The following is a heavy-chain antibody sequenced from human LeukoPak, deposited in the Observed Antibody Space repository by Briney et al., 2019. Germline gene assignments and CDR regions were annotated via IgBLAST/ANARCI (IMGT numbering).Heavy chain of an antibody. J-gene: IGHJ4*02. D-gene: IGHD3-22*01. CDR2: ISSSSSTI. Sequence: GGSLRLSCAASGFTFSSYSMNWVRRAPGKGLEWVSYISSSSSTIYYADSVKGRFTISRDNAKNSLYLQMNSLRAEDTAVYYCASVYYYDSSGYSDYWGQGTLVTVSS. V-gene: IGHV3-48*04. CDR1: GFTFSSYS. CDR3: ASVYYYDSSGYSDY.